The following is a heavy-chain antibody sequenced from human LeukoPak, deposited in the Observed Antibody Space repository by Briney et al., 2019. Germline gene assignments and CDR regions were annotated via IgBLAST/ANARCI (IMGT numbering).Heavy chain of an antibody. V-gene: IGHV3-23*01. CDR3: ERNGDY. D-gene: IGHD2-8*01. CDR1: GFTFYSYS. CDR2: IRRSGDTT. J-gene: IGHJ4*02. Sequence: GASLRLSCAASGFTFYSYSMSWVRQAPGKGLEWFASIRRSGDTTYYADSVKGRFTISRDNSKNTLYLQMTSLRAAETAVSSCERNGDYWGQGTLVTVSS.